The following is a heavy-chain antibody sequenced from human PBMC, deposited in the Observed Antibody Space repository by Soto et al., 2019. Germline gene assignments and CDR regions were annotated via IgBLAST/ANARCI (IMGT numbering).Heavy chain of an antibody. CDR2: LSYDGTKA. CDR3: TRGDTSTWGDN. CDR1: GFAFNTYS. V-gene: IGHV3-30*14. D-gene: IGHD1-26*01. J-gene: IGHJ4*02. Sequence: QVQLVESGGGVVQPGTSLRLSCVASGFAFNTYSMHWVRQAPGEGLEWLAVLSYDGTKAYYADSVKGRFSISRDNSKNTLDLQVSGLRNGDSAIYYCTRGDTSTWGDNWGQGTRLSVSS.